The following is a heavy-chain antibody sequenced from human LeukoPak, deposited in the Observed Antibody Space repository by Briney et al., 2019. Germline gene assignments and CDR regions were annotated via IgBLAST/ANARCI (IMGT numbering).Heavy chain of an antibody. J-gene: IGHJ6*03. V-gene: IGHV4-4*07. D-gene: IGHD6-19*01. Sequence: SETLSLTCTVSGGSISSYYWSWIRQPAGKGLEWIGRIYTSGSTNYNPSLKSRVTMSVDTSKNQFSLKLSSVTAADTAVYYCARGRQADQPHYYYYYYMDVWGKGTTVTVSS. CDR2: IYTSGST. CDR3: ARGRQADQPHYYYYYYMDV. CDR1: GGSISSYY.